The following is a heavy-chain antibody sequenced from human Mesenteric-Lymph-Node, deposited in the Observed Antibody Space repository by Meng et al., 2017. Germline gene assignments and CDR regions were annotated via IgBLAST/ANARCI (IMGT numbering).Heavy chain of an antibody. V-gene: IGHV3-23*01. CDR1: GFTFSTYA. J-gene: IGHJ3*02. Sequence: GGSLRLSCAASGFTFSTYAMSWVRQAPGKGLEWVSSIGGHGDDTFYADSVKGQFTISRDNFKNTLYLQMNSLRAEDTAVYYCAKDRESYNSVWDAFDIWGQGTMVTVSS. D-gene: IGHD1-20*01. CDR2: IGGHGDDT. CDR3: AKDRESYNSVWDAFDI.